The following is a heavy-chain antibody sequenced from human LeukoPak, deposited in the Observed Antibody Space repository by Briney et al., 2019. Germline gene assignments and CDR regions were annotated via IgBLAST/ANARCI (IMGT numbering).Heavy chain of an antibody. CDR1: GFTFSNYW. CDR2: IKQDGSET. D-gene: IGHD5-18*01. CDR3: AREYSYGTQDYFDY. V-gene: IGHV3-7*01. Sequence: GGSLRLSCAASGFTFSNYWMSWVRQAPGKGLEWVANIKQDGSETHYVDSVKGRFTISRDNAKNSLFLQLNSLRAEDTAVYYCAREYSYGTQDYFDYWGQGILVTVSS. J-gene: IGHJ4*02.